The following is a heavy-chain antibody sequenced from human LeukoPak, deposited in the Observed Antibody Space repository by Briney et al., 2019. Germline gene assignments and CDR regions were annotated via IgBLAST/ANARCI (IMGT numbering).Heavy chain of an antibody. D-gene: IGHD1-26*01. CDR3: ARPQGQGATPVGALDI. CDR1: GYSFTSYW. CDR2: IYPGDSDT. J-gene: IGHJ3*02. V-gene: IGHV5-51*01. Sequence: GESLKISCKGSGYSFTSYWIGWVRQMPGKGLEWMGIIYPGDSDTRYSPSFQGQVTISADKSTSTAYLQWSSLKASDTAMYYCARPQGQGATPVGALDIWGQGTMVTVSS.